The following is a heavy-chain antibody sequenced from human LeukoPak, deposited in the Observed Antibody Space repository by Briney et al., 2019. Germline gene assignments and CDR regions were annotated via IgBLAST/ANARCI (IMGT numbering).Heavy chain of an antibody. CDR3: AGGRGVGRRYYYDSSGSSKFDP. CDR2: INHSGST. V-gene: IGHV4-34*01. D-gene: IGHD3-22*01. J-gene: IGHJ5*02. Sequence: SETLSLTCAVYGGSFSGYYWSWIRQPPGKGLEWIGEINHSGSTNYNPSLKSRVTISVDTSKNQFSLKLSSVTAADTAVYYCAGGRGVGRRYYYDSSGSSKFDPWGQGTLVTVSS. CDR1: GGSFSGYY.